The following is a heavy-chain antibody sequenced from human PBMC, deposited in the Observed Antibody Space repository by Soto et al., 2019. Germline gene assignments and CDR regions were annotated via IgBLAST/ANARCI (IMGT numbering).Heavy chain of an antibody. J-gene: IGHJ4*02. CDR3: AKSRVFIGAIVTLLDS. Sequence: EVQLLESGGGLVQPGGSLTLSCATSGFTFSSYAMVWVRQSAEQGLEWVASISNNGDTAYYADSVKGRFTISRGNSENTLYLQMTGLRADDTALYFCAKSRVFIGAIVTLLDSWGQGTQVTVSS. CDR1: GFTFSSYA. D-gene: IGHD3-16*02. CDR2: ISNNGDTA. V-gene: IGHV3-23*01.